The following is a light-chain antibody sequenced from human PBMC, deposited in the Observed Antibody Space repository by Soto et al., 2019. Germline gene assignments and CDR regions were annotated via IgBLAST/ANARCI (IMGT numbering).Light chain of an antibody. CDR3: QQRSNWPET. Sequence: EIVLTQSPGTLSLSPGERATLSCRASQSVNNNYLAWYQLKPGQAPRLLIYVASNRATGIPARFSGSGSGTDFTLTISSLEPEDFAVYYCQQRSNWPETFGQGTKVDIK. CDR1: QSVNNNY. V-gene: IGKV3-11*01. CDR2: VAS. J-gene: IGKJ1*01.